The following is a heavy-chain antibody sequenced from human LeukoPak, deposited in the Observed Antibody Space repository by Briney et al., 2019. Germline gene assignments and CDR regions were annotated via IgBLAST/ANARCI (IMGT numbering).Heavy chain of an antibody. CDR1: GGSFSGYY. CDR2: INHSGST. CDR3: ARDGGNSGHYYYMDV. J-gene: IGHJ6*03. Sequence: SQTLSLTCAVYGGSFSGYYWSWIRQPPGKGLEWIGEINHSGSTNYNPSLKSRVTISVDTSKNQFSLKLSSVTAADTAVYYCARDGGNSGHYYYMDVWGKGTTVTVSS. V-gene: IGHV4-34*01. D-gene: IGHD4-23*01.